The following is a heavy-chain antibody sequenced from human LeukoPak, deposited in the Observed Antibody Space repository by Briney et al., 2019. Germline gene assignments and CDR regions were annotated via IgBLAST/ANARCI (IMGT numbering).Heavy chain of an antibody. D-gene: IGHD4-23*01. CDR2: IKKDGSEK. J-gene: IGHJ4*02. CDR3: ARGGQVTVVEGDY. Sequence: PGGSLRLSCAASGFTFSTYWMNWVRQAPGKGLEWVANIKKDGSEKYYVDSVKGRFTISRDNAKSSLYLQMNSLRVDDTAFYYCARGGQVTVVEGDYWGQGTLVTVSS. V-gene: IGHV3-7*05. CDR1: GFTFSTYW.